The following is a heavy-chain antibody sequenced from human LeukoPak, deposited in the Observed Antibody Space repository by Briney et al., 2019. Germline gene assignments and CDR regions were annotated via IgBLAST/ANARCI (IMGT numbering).Heavy chain of an antibody. CDR1: RFTFSTYA. Sequence: GGSLRLSCAASRFTFSTYAMHWVRQAPGKGLEWVALISYDGNNKYYADSVKGRFTISRDNSKNTLYLQMNSLRSEDTAVDYCARDFRGGEFGDGMDVWGQGTTVTVSS. D-gene: IGHD3-10*01. CDR2: ISYDGNNK. CDR3: ARDFRGGEFGDGMDV. J-gene: IGHJ6*02. V-gene: IGHV3-30-3*01.